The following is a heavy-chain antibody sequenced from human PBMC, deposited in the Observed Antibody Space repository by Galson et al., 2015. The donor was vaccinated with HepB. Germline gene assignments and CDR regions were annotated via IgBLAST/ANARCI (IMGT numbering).Heavy chain of an antibody. CDR1: GFSFHDYA. J-gene: IGHJ3*02. V-gene: IGHV3-9*01. CDR3: ARDYYVGSPYYYCGAFGI. D-gene: IGHD3-22*01. CDR2: ITRNSGTI. Sequence: SLRLSCAASGFSFHDYAMHWVRQAPGKGLEWVSGITRNSGTINYADSVKGRFTISRDNAKNSLYLEMNSLSTEDTALYYCARDYYVGSPYYYCGAFGIWGQGTMVTVSS.